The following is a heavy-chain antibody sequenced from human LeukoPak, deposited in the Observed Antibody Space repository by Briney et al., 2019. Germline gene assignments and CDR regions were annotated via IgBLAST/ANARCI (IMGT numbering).Heavy chain of an antibody. CDR1: GFTFGDYA. V-gene: IGHV3-49*04. CDR3: TRSGSYLLIDY. Sequence: LGRSLRLSCTASGFTFGDYAMSWVRQAPGKGLEWVGFIRSKAYGGTTEYAASVKGRFTISRDDPKSIAYLQMNSLKTEDTAVYYCTRSGSYLLIDYWGQGTLVTVSS. J-gene: IGHJ4*02. CDR2: IRSKAYGGTT. D-gene: IGHD1-26*01.